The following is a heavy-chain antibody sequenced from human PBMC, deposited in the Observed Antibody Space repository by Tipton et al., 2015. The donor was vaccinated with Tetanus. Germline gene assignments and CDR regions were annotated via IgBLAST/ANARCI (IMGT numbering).Heavy chain of an antibody. Sequence: SLRLSCAASGFTFSSYAMSWVRQAPGKGLVWVSRINSDGSSTSYADSVKGRFTISRDNAKNTLYLQMNSLRAEDTAVYYCATGDFWSGFYALFDYWGQGTLVTVSS. CDR3: ATGDFWSGFYALFDY. D-gene: IGHD3-3*01. CDR1: GFTFSSYA. V-gene: IGHV3-74*01. J-gene: IGHJ4*02. CDR2: INSDGSST.